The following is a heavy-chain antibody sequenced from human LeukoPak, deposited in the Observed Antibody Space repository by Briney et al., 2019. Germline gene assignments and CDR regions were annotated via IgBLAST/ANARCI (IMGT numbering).Heavy chain of an antibody. D-gene: IGHD3-16*01. V-gene: IGHV3-74*01. CDR2: IKTDGSTT. CDR1: GFVFSTYW. CDR3: ARDWAWGGFDH. Sequence: LGGSLRLSCAGSGFVFSTYWMHWVRQAPGKGLAWVSRIKTDGSTTYYADSVKGRFIVSRDNAKNTLYLQMSSLRAEDTAVYYCARDWAWGGFDHWGQGALVTVSS. J-gene: IGHJ4*02.